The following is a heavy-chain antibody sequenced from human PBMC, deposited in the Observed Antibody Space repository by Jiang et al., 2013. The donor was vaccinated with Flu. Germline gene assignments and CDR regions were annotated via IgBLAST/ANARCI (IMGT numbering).Heavy chain of an antibody. CDR2: ISTSNGGT. CDR3: ARVRGGRVTPFGVVTDAFDI. J-gene: IGHJ3*02. CDR1: GYTFSNYG. D-gene: IGHD3-3*01. V-gene: IGHV1-18*01. Sequence: SGAEVKKPGASVKVSCQASGYTFSNYGVSWVRQAPGQGLVWMGWISTSNGGTNYAQELQGRVTMTTDTSTSTAYMELTSLRSDDTAVYYCARVRGGRVTPFGVVTDAFDIWGQGTMVTVSS.